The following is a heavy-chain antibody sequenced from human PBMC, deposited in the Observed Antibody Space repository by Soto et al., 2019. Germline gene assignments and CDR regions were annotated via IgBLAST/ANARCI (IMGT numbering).Heavy chain of an antibody. D-gene: IGHD6-6*01. CDR2: IYHSGRT. CDR1: GGSVNSDYYY. CDR3: AREYSNSPEAFDS. V-gene: IGHV4-61*01. Sequence: SETLSLTCTVSGGSVNSDYYYWSWIRQPPGKGLEWIGYIYHSGRTSYNPSLKSRVTISVDMSRNQFSLSLSSVTAADTAAFYCAREYSNSPEAFDSWGQGALVTVSS. J-gene: IGHJ4*02.